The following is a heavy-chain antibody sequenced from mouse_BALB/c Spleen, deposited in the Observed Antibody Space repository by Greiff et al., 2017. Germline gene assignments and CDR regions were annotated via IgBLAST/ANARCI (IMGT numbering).Heavy chain of an antibody. CDR3: ARDYDYGVSAY. CDR1: GFTFSSFG. Sequence: EVQLVESGGGLVQPGGSRKLSCAASGFTFSSFGMHWVRQAPEKGLEWVAYISSGSSTIYYADTVKGRFTISRDNPKNTLFLQMTSLRSEDTAMYYCARDYDYGVSAYWGQGTLVTVSA. V-gene: IGHV5-17*02. J-gene: IGHJ3*01. CDR2: ISSGSSTI. D-gene: IGHD2-4*01.